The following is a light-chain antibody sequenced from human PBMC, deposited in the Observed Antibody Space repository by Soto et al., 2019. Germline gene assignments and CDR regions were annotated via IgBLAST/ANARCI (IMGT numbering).Light chain of an antibody. CDR3: PQYYGLNT. V-gene: IGKV3D-15*01. Sequence: EIVMTQSPATLSVSPGERAIFSCRASQSVDSKLAWYQQKLGQAPRLLIYDASTRATCIPARFSGSWSGTEFTLTIISLQSEEYAIYYCPQYYGLNTFGGGTKVEIK. J-gene: IGKJ4*01. CDR2: DAS. CDR1: QSVDSK.